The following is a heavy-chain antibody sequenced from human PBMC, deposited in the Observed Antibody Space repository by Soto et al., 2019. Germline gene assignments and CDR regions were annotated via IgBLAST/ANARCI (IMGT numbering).Heavy chain of an antibody. D-gene: IGHD3-3*01. Sequence: SETLSLTCTVSGGSISSGDYCWSWIRQPPGKGLEWIGYIYYSGSTYYNPPLKSRVTISVDTSKNQFSLKLSSVTAADTAVYYCARDNILGILYGGMDVWGQGTTVTV. J-gene: IGHJ6*02. V-gene: IGHV4-30-4*01. CDR1: GGSISSGDYC. CDR2: IYYSGST. CDR3: ARDNILGILYGGMDV.